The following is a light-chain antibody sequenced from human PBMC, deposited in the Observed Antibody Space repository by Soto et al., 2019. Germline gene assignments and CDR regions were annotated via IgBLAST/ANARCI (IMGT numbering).Light chain of an antibody. CDR2: GAS. CDR3: QQYNNWSPET. CDR1: QSVSSN. Sequence: VLPKSPCTLSLPPGERATLSCRASQSVSSNLAWYQQKPGQAPRLLIYGASTRATGIPARFSGSGSGTEFTLTISSLQSQDFAVYYCQQYNNWSPETFGQGTKVDIK. V-gene: IGKV3-15*01. J-gene: IGKJ1*01.